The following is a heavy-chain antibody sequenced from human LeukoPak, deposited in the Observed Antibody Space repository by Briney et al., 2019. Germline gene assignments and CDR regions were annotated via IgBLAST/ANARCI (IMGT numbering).Heavy chain of an antibody. CDR2: ISYDGSNK. D-gene: IGHD6-19*01. J-gene: IGHJ4*02. V-gene: IGHV3-30-3*01. CDR1: GFTFSSSA. CDR3: ARDRDSSGWYEGFDY. Sequence: GGSLRLSCAASGFTFSSSAMHWVRQAPDKGLEWVAVISYDGSNKYYADSVKGRFTISRDNSKNTLYLQMNSLRAADTAVYYCARDRDSSGWYEGFDYWGQGTLVTVSS.